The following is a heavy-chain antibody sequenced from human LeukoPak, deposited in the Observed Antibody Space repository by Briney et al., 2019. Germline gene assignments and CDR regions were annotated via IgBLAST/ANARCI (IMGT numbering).Heavy chain of an antibody. V-gene: IGHV4-61*02. CDR3: ARARSSWYGALFDY. J-gene: IGHJ4*02. CDR2: IYTSGST. CDR1: GGSISSGSYY. D-gene: IGHD6-13*01. Sequence: SETLSLTCTVSGGSISSGSYYWSWIRQPAGKGLEWLGRIYTSGSTNYNPSLKSRVTISVDTSKNQFSLKLSSVTAADTAVYYCARARSSWYGALFDYWGQGTLVTVSS.